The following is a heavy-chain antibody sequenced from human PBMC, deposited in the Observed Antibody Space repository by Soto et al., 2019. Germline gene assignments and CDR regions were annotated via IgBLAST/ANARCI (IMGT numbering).Heavy chain of an antibody. J-gene: IGHJ4*02. CDR3: ARVKQGRGGYDSPFEY. CDR2: IKYDGSKT. V-gene: IGHV3-33*01. Sequence: QVQLVESGGGVVQPGGSLRLSCAPSGFIFSSFGMHWVRQAPGKGLEWVAVIKYDGSKTYYGDSVKGRFTISRDNSRNTLYLQMNSLRAEDTAVYYCARVKQGRGGYDSPFEYWGQGTRVTVAS. CDR1: GFIFSSFG. D-gene: IGHD5-12*01.